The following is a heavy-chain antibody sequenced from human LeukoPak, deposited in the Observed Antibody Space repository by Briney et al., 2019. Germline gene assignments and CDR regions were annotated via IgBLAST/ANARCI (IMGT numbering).Heavy chain of an antibody. Sequence: SETLSLTCTVSGGSISSYYWSWIRQPPGKGLEWIGYIYYSGSTNYNPSLKSRVTISVDTSKNQFSLKLSSVTAADTAVYYCARERGYSSSYYYYYYGMDVWGQGTTVTVSS. CDR3: ARERGYSSSYYYYYYGMDV. V-gene: IGHV4-59*01. CDR1: GGSISSYY. J-gene: IGHJ6*02. CDR2: IYYSGST. D-gene: IGHD6-6*01.